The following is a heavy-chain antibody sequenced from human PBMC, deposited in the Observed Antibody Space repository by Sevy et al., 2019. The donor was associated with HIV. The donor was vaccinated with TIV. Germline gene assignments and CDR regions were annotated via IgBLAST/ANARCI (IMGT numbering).Heavy chain of an antibody. D-gene: IGHD3-10*01. CDR3: AKDQYGTGSYTYDY. J-gene: IGHJ4*02. CDR1: GYTFTTYY. V-gene: IGHV1-46*01. CDR2: INPSGGST. Sequence: ASVKVSCKASGYTFTTYYMHWVRQAPGQVLEWMGMINPSGGSTSYAEKFQGRVTMTRDTSTSTVYMELSSLRSEDTAVYYCAKDQYGTGSYTYDYWGQGTLVTVSS.